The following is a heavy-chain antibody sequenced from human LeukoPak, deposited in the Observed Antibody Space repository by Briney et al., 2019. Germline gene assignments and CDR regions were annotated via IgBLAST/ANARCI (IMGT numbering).Heavy chain of an antibody. D-gene: IGHD5-24*01. Sequence: GGSLRLSCAASGFTFSSYSMNRVRQAPGKGLEWVSYISSSSSTIYYADSVKGRFTISRDNAKNSLYLQMNSLRAEDTAVYYCARDPERWLQLAFDIWGQGTMVTVSS. J-gene: IGHJ3*02. CDR2: ISSSSSTI. CDR1: GFTFSSYS. CDR3: ARDPERWLQLAFDI. V-gene: IGHV3-48*01.